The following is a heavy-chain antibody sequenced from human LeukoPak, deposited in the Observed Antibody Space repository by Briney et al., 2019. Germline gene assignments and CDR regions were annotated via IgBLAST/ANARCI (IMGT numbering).Heavy chain of an antibody. CDR3: ARSPPGIAAAGTLGSFDP. Sequence: SETLSLTCTVSGGSISSGDYYWSWIRQPPGKGLEWIGSIYHSGSTYYNPSLKSRVTISVDTSKNQFSLRLSSVTAADTAVYYCARSPPGIAAAGTLGSFDPWGQGTLATVSS. CDR2: IYHSGST. D-gene: IGHD6-13*01. CDR1: GGSISSGDYY. J-gene: IGHJ5*02. V-gene: IGHV4-39*07.